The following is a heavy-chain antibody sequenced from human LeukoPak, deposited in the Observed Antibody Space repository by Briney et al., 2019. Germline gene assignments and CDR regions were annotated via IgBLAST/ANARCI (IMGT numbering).Heavy chain of an antibody. D-gene: IGHD2-15*01. J-gene: IGHJ4*02. CDR2: ISTTGGRT. CDR1: GFTFSGYA. V-gene: IGHV3-64*01. Sequence: GGSLRLSCAASGFTFSGYAMHWVRQAPGKGLEYVSAISTTGGRTYYVNSVRGRFTISRDDSKNTLYLQMGSLRTEDTAVYYCARDVGPYWGQGTLVTVSS. CDR3: ARDVGPY.